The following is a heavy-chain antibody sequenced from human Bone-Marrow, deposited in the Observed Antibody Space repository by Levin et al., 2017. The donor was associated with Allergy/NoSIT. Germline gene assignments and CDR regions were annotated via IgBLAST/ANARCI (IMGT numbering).Heavy chain of an antibody. V-gene: IGHV4-39*01. CDR1: GGSICSSSYY. D-gene: IGHD3-3*01. CDR2: IYYSGST. J-gene: IGHJ5*02. Sequence: SETLSLTCTVSGGSICSSSYYWGWIRQPPGKGLEWIGSIYYSGSTYYNPSLKSRVTISVDTSKNQFSLKLSSVTAADTAVYYCARSIKLLEWLDWFDPWGQGTLVTVSS. CDR3: ARSIKLLEWLDWFDP.